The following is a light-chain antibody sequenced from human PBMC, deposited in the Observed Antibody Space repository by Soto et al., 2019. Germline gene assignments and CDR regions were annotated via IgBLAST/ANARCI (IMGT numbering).Light chain of an antibody. J-gene: IGLJ2*01. CDR2: VNSDGSH. CDR3: QTWGTGNRV. CDR1: SGHSSYA. Sequence: QPVLTQSPSASASLGASVKLTCTLSSGHSSYAIAWHQQQPEKGPRYLMKVNSDGSHSKGDGIPDRFSGSSSGAERYLTISSLQSEDEADYYCQTWGTGNRVFGGGTKLTVL. V-gene: IGLV4-69*01.